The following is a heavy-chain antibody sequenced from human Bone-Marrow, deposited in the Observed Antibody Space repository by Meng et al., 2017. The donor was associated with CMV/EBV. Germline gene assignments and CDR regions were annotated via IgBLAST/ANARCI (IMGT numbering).Heavy chain of an antibody. D-gene: IGHD3-10*01. CDR3: ARVGYAVRGGDWFDP. Sequence: LRLSCTVSGGSISSGDYYWSWIRQPPGKGLEWIGYIYYSGSTYYNPSLKSRVTISVDTSKNQFSLKLSSVTAADTAVYYCARVGYAVRGGDWFDPWGQGTLVTVSS. V-gene: IGHV4-30-4*08. J-gene: IGHJ5*02. CDR2: IYYSGST. CDR1: GGSISSGDYY.